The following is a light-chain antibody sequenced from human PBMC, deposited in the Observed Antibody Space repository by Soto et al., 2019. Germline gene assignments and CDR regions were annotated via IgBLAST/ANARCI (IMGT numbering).Light chain of an antibody. CDR2: GAS. CDR1: QSVGSN. J-gene: IGKJ1*01. V-gene: IGKV3-15*01. Sequence: EIVMTQSPATLSVSPGERATLSCRASQSVGSNVAWYQQKPGQAPRLLIYGASSRATGIPARVSGSGSGTDFTLTISSLQSDDVGVYYCQQYNERPPWTFGPGTKVEIK. CDR3: QQYNERPPWT.